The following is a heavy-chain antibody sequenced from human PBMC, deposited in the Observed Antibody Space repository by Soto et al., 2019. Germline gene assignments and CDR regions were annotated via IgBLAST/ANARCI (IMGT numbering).Heavy chain of an antibody. V-gene: IGHV3-33*01. CDR2: IWSDGSNK. Sequence: QVQLVESGGGVVQPGRSLRLSCAASGFTFSSYGMHWVRQAPGKGLEWVAVIWSDGSNKYYADSLKGRFTISRDNSKNTLYLQMNSLRAEDTAVYYCARETCSGGSCYSPYYYYYGMDVWGQWTTVIVSS. CDR1: GFTFSSYG. D-gene: IGHD2-15*01. J-gene: IGHJ6*02. CDR3: ARETCSGGSCYSPYYYYYGMDV.